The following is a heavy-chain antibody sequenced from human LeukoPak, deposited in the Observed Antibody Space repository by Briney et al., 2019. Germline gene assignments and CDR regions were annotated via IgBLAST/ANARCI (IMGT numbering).Heavy chain of an antibody. V-gene: IGHV1-2*06. CDR3: ARDLSSTSNWELDY. Sequence: ASVKVSCKASGYTFIHYFIHWVRQAPGQGLEWMGRISSNSGVTEYTQKFQGRVTMTRDTSITTVYMELSSRTSDDTAVYYCARDLSSTSNWELDYWGQGTLVTVSS. CDR2: ISSNSGVT. J-gene: IGHJ4*02. CDR1: GYTFIHYF. D-gene: IGHD7-27*01.